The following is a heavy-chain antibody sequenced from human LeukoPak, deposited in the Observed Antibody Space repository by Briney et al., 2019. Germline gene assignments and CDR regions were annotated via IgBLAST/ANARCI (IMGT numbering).Heavy chain of an antibody. D-gene: IGHD3-22*01. V-gene: IGHV3-23*01. CDR1: GFTFSNYA. Sequence: GGSLRLSCAGPGFTFSNYAMTWVRQAPGKGLKWVSAISGSGGSTYYADSLKGRFTISRDNSKNTLYLQMNSLRAEDTAVYYCARPVMTTIDYWGQGTLVTVSS. CDR2: ISGSGGST. CDR3: ARPVMTTIDY. J-gene: IGHJ4*02.